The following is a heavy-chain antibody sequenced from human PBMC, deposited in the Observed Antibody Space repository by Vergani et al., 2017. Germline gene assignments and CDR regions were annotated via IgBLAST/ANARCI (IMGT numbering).Heavy chain of an antibody. D-gene: IGHD3-22*01. V-gene: IGHV1-69*01. CDR2: IIPIFGTA. Sequence: QVQLVQSGAEVKKPGSSVKVSCKASGGTFSSYAISWVRQAPGQGLEWMGGIIPIFGTANYAQKLQGRVTITADESTSTAYMELSSLRSEDTAVYYCASYYYDSSGYSGIYYYGMDVWGQGTTVTVSS. J-gene: IGHJ6*02. CDR1: GGTFSSYA. CDR3: ASYYYDSSGYSGIYYYGMDV.